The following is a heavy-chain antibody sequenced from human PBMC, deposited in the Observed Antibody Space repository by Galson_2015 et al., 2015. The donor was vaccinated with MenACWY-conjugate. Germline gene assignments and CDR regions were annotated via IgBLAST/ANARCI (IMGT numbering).Heavy chain of an antibody. V-gene: IGHV4-39*01. Sequence: SETLSLTCTVSGGSISSSSYYWGWIRQPPGKGLEWIGNIYSSGNTHYNPSLKSRVTISVDTSKNQFSLKLSSVTAADTAVYYCARLANPYGGYVVDFWGQETLVTVSS. J-gene: IGHJ4*02. D-gene: IGHD5-12*01. CDR2: IYSSGNT. CDR1: GGSISSSSYY. CDR3: ARLANPYGGYVVDF.